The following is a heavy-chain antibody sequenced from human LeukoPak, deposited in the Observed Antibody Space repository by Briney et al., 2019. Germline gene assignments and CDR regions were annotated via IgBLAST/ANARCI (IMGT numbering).Heavy chain of an antibody. V-gene: IGHV4-59*08. J-gene: IGHJ6*03. Sequence: SETLSLTCTVSGGSISSYYWSWIRQPPGKGLEWIGYIYYSGSTNYNPSLKSRVTISVDTSKNQFSLKLNSVTAADTAVYYCASFYCSGGSCYQYFSYYYMDVWGKGTTVTISS. CDR1: GGSISSYY. D-gene: IGHD2-15*01. CDR3: ASFYCSGGSCYQYFSYYYMDV. CDR2: IYYSGST.